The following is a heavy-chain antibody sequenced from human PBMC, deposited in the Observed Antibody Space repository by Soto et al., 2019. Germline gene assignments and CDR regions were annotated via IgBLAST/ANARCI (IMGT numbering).Heavy chain of an antibody. J-gene: IGHJ6*02. D-gene: IGHD3-16*01. Sequence: QVQLVQSGAEVKKPGSSVKVSCKASGGTCSSYAINWVRQAPGQGLEWMGGIIPIFGTADYAQKFQGRVTITADQSTSTAYMELSRLRSEDTAVYYCAQCLLGVNYYYGMDVWGQGTTVTVSS. CDR3: AQCLLGVNYYYGMDV. V-gene: IGHV1-69*12. CDR2: IIPIFGTA. CDR1: GGTCSSYA.